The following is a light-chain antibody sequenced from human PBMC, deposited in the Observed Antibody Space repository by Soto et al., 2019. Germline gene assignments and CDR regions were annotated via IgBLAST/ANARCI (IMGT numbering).Light chain of an antibody. J-gene: IGLJ1*01. V-gene: IGLV2-14*01. CDR3: SSYAAGSIYV. CDR2: EVV. CDR1: SSDVGYYNY. Sequence: QSALTQPASVSGSPGQSITISCTGTSSDVGYYNYVSWFQQHPGKAPKLMISEVVNRPSGVSIRLSGSKSGDTASLTITGLQAEDEADYYCSSYAAGSIYVFGTGTKVTVL.